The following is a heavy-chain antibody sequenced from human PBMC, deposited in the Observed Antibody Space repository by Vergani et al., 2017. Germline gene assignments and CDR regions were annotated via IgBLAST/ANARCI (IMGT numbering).Heavy chain of an antibody. D-gene: IGHD3-16*01. CDR1: EYSFGNYW. V-gene: IGHV5-51*01. Sequence: EAELVQSGPEMRKPGESLKISCKGSEYSFGNYWIGWVRQMPGKGLEWMGIIYPADSDTRYSPSFQGQVTISADKSISTAFLQWDSLKASDTALYYCARHTAYTDSWGQGTLVTVS. CDR2: IYPADSDT. CDR3: ARHTAYTDS. J-gene: IGHJ4*02.